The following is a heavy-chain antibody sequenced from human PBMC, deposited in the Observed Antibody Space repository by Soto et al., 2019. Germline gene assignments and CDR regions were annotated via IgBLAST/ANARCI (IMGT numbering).Heavy chain of an antibody. D-gene: IGHD2-15*01. Sequence: EVQLVESGGGLVQPGGSLRLSCAASGFTVSSNYMSWVRQAPGKGLEWVSVIYSGGSTNYADSVKGRFTISRDNSKNTLYLQMTSLRAEDTAVYYCARERVVAATDWGQGTLVTVSS. J-gene: IGHJ4*02. CDR3: ARERVVAATD. CDR2: IYSGGST. CDR1: GFTVSSNY. V-gene: IGHV3-66*01.